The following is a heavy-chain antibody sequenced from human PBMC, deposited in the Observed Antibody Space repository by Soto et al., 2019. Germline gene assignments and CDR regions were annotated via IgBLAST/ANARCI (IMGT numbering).Heavy chain of an antibody. Sequence: QVQLVQSGAEVKKPGSSVKVSCKASGGTFSSYAISWVRQAPGQGLEWMGGIIPIFGTANYAQKFQGRVTITADASTSTAYMELSSLRSGDTAVYYCARVVTVVKSFHYWYFDLWGRGTLVTVSS. J-gene: IGHJ2*01. D-gene: IGHD2-15*01. V-gene: IGHV1-69*12. CDR1: GGTFSSYA. CDR3: ARVVTVVKSFHYWYFDL. CDR2: IIPIFGTA.